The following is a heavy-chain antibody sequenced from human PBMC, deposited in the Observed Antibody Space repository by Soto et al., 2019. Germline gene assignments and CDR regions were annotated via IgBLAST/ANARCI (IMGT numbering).Heavy chain of an antibody. J-gene: IGHJ4*02. D-gene: IGHD3-22*01. CDR3: ARHSYDSSGYYRYYFHY. Sequence: QVQLVQSGAEVKKPGSSVKVSCKASGGTFSRYAISWVRQAPGQGLEWMGGIIPIFGTTNYAQKFQGRVTXTXXESTSTAYMELSSLRSEDTAVYYCARHSYDSSGYYRYYFHYWGQGALVTVSS. V-gene: IGHV1-69*05. CDR1: GGTFSRYA. CDR2: IIPIFGTT.